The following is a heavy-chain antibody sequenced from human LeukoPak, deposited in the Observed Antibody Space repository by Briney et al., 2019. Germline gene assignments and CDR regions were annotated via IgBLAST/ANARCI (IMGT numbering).Heavy chain of an antibody. V-gene: IGHV3-48*01. J-gene: IGHJ4*02. CDR3: AKLDSYGELDY. CDR1: GFTFSSYS. Sequence: PGGSLRLSCAASGFTFSSYSMNWVRQAPGNRLEWVSYISSSSSTIYYADSVKGRFTISRDNAKNSLYLQMNSLRAEDTAVYYCAKLDSYGELDYWGQGTLVTVSS. D-gene: IGHD5-18*01. CDR2: ISSSSSTI.